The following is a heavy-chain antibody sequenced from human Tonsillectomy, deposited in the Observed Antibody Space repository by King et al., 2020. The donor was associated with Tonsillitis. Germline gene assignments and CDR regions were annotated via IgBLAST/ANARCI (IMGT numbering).Heavy chain of an antibody. V-gene: IGHV3-11*01. Sequence: HVQLVESGGGLVKPGGSLRLSCAASGFTFSDYYMSWIRQAPGKGLEWGSYISRGGSTIYYAVSVKGRFTISRDNDKNSLYLQMNSLSAADTAFYYCARSYNILTGRNFDYWGQGTLVTVSS. CDR1: GFTFSDYY. D-gene: IGHD3-9*01. J-gene: IGHJ4*02. CDR3: ARSYNILTGRNFDY. CDR2: ISRGGSTI.